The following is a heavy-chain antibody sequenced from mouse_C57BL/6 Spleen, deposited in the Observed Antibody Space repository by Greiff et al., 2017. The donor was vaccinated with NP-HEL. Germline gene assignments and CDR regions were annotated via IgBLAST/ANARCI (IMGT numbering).Heavy chain of an antibody. J-gene: IGHJ1*03. CDR2: IDPSDSYT. CDR1: GYTFTSYW. Sequence: VQLQQPGAELVMPGALVKLSCKASGYTFTSYWMHWVKQRPGQGLEWIGEIDPSDSYTNYNQKFKGKSTLTVDKSSSTAYMQLSSLTSEDSAVYYCARKDYGSSLGDWYFDVWGTGTTVTVSS. CDR3: ARKDYGSSLGDWYFDV. V-gene: IGHV1-69*01. D-gene: IGHD1-1*01.